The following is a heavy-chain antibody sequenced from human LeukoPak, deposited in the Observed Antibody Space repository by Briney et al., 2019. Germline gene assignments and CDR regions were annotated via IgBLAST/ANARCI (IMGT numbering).Heavy chain of an antibody. CDR1: GFTFSSYG. CDR2: IWYDGSNK. CDR3: AKGSYYDSSGSFYFDY. J-gene: IGHJ4*02. Sequence: GGSLRLSCAASGFTFSSYGMHWVRQAPGKGLEWVAVIWYDGSNKYYADSVKGRFTTSRDNSKNTLYVQVNSLGTEDTAAYYCAKGSYYDSSGSFYFDYWGQGTLVTVSS. V-gene: IGHV3-33*06. D-gene: IGHD3-22*01.